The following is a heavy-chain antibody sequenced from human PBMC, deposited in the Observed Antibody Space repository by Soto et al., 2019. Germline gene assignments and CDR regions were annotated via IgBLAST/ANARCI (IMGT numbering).Heavy chain of an antibody. CDR1: GFTCSSYS. V-gene: IGHV3-48*01. Sequence: GGSLRLSCAASGFTCSSYSMNWVRQAPGKGLEWVSYISSSSSTIYYADSVKGRFTISRDNAKNSLYLQMNSLRAEDTAVYYCARANYYGSPGDFDYWGQGTLVTVSS. J-gene: IGHJ4*02. D-gene: IGHD3-10*01. CDR3: ARANYYGSPGDFDY. CDR2: ISSSSSTI.